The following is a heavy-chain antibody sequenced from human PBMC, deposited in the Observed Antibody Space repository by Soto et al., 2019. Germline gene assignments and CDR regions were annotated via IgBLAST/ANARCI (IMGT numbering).Heavy chain of an antibody. Sequence: QVQLVQSGAEVRKPGASVTVSCRSSGDSFNDYYIHWVRQAPGQGFEWMGWIDPNGGVTKYAQKFQGWVSMTRDTSIRTVYMQLSRLRSDDTAVYYCARESGGAPATLDYYYFYMDVWVTGTTVTVSS. V-gene: IGHV1-2*04. D-gene: IGHD1-26*01. CDR2: IDPNGGVT. CDR1: GDSFNDYY. CDR3: ARESGGAPATLDYYYFYMDV. J-gene: IGHJ6*03.